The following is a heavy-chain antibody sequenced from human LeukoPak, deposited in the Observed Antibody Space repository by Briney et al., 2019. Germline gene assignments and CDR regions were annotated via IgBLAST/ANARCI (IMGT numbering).Heavy chain of an antibody. D-gene: IGHD3-9*01. CDR2: INPNSGGT. J-gene: IGHJ6*03. Sequence: ASVKVSCKASGYTFTGYYMHWVRQAPGQGLEWMGWINPNSGGTNYAQKFQGRVTMTRNTSISTAYMELSSLRSEDTAVYYCARGVPRTYYDILTGYPTYYYMDVWGKGTTVTVSS. CDR3: ARGVPRTYYDILTGYPTYYYMDV. V-gene: IGHV1-2*02. CDR1: GYTFTGYY.